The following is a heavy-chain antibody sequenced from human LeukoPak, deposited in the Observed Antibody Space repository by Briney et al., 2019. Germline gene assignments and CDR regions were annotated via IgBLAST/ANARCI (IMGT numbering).Heavy chain of an antibody. J-gene: IGHJ4*02. V-gene: IGHV3-53*01. D-gene: IGHD1-26*01. CDR3: ARQWELLGPFDY. CDR2: IYSGGST. CDR1: GFTVSSNY. Sequence: GGSLRLSCAASGFTVSSNYMSWVRQAPGKGLEWVSVIYSGGSTYYADSVKGRFTISRDNSKNTLYLQMNSLRAEDTAVYYCARQWELLGPFDYWGQGTLVTVSS.